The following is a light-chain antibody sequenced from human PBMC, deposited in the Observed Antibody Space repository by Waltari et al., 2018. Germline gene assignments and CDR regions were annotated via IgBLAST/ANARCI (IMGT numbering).Light chain of an antibody. Sequence: LILTQSPATLSVSPGGTATLSCRASQSISSNLAWYQQKPGQTPRLLMYGASTRASGVPGRFSGSGSGTEFTLTISSLQSEDFAVYYCQQYNNWPPLTFGGGTKVEI. CDR3: QQYNNWPPLT. CDR1: QSISSN. J-gene: IGKJ4*01. V-gene: IGKV3-15*01. CDR2: GAS.